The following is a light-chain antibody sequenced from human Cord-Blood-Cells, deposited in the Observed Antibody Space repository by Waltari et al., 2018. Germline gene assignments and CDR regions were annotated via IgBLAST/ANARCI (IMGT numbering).Light chain of an antibody. V-gene: IGKV3-20*01. Sequence: EIVLTQSTGTLSLSPGERATLSCRASHSVSSSYLSWYQQKPGQAPRLLIYGASSRATGIPDRFSGSGSGTDFTLTISRLEPEDFAVYYCQQYGSSPRTFGQGTKVEIK. CDR2: GAS. CDR3: QQYGSSPRT. CDR1: HSVSSSY. J-gene: IGKJ1*01.